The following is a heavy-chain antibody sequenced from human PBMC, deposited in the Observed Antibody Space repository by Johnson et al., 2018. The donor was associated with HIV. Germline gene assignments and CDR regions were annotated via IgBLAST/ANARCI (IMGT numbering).Heavy chain of an antibody. D-gene: IGHD3-16*01. CDR3: ASQVRGLRLGVDAFDI. Sequence: VQLVESGGGVVQPGRSLRLSCAAPEFTFSSYGMSWVRQAPGKGLEWVSGVTGTGGDTYYAESVKGRFTISRDNSKNTLYLQMNKLRAEDTAVYFCASQVRGLRLGVDAFDIWGQGTMVTVSS. CDR1: EFTFSSYG. J-gene: IGHJ3*02. V-gene: IGHV3-23*04. CDR2: VTGTGGDT.